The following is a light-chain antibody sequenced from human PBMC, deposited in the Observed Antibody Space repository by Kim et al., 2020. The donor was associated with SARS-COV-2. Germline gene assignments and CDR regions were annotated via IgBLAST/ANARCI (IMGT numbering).Light chain of an antibody. CDR1: NSNVGSNA. CDR2: SHY. J-gene: IGLJ2*01. CDR3: ASWDDNLDGAV. V-gene: IGLV1-44*01. Sequence: GERVTIACSGGNSNVGSNAVNWYQQLPGTAPKLIIYSHYQRPSGVPDRFSASKSGTSASLVISGLQSEDEADYYCASWDDNLDGAVFGGGTQLTVL.